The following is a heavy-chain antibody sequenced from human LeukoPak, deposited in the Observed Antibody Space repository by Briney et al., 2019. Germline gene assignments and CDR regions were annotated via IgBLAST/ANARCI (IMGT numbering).Heavy chain of an antibody. V-gene: IGHV4-38-2*02. CDR3: ARDGVVVPAAIGY. CDR2: IYHSGST. D-gene: IGHD2-2*02. CDR1: GYSISSGYY. Sequence: PSETLSLTCTVSGYSISSGYYWGWIRQPPGKGREWIGSIYHSGSTYYNPSLKSRVTISVDTSKNQFSLKLSSVTAADTAVYYCARDGVVVPAAIGYWGQGTLVTVSS. J-gene: IGHJ4*02.